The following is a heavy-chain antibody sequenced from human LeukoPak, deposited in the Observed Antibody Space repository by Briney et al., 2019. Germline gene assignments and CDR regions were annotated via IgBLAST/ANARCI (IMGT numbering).Heavy chain of an antibody. Sequence: GGTLRLSCAASGFTFSSYGMSWVRQAPGKGLEWVSSISSSNSYIYYADSVKGRFTISRDNAKNSLYLQMNSLRAEDTAVYYCARDLRYYDSRGGYYDYWGQGTLVTVSS. V-gene: IGHV3-21*01. D-gene: IGHD3-22*01. CDR1: GFTFSSYG. J-gene: IGHJ4*02. CDR3: ARDLRYYDSRGGYYDY. CDR2: ISSSNSYI.